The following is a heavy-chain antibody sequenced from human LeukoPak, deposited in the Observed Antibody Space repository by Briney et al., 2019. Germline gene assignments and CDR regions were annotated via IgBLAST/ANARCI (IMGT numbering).Heavy chain of an antibody. Sequence: GGSLRLSCEAXGFXFXXYAMXXXRXAPGEGLEWVSAISGSGGSTYYADSVKGRFTISRDNSKNTLHLQMNSLRDDDTALYYXATAGNDWDYYFDYWGQGTVVTVSS. CDR3: ATAGNDWDYYFDY. D-gene: IGHD1-7*01. CDR1: GFXFXXYA. CDR2: ISGSGGST. V-gene: IGHV3-23*01. J-gene: IGHJ4*02.